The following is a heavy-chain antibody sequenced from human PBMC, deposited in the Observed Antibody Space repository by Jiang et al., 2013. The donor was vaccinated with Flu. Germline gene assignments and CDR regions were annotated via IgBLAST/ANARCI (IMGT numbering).Heavy chain of an antibody. CDR1: GYTFTSYA. Sequence: EVKKPGASVKVSCKASGYTFTSYAMNWVRQAPGQGLEWMGWINTNTGNPTYAQGFTGRFVFSLDTSVSTAYLQISSLKAEDTAVYYCAREAYALERRGYMNYWGQGTLVTVSS. CDR3: AREAYALERRGYMNY. D-gene: IGHD5-12*01. CDR2: INTNTGNP. V-gene: IGHV7-4-1*02. J-gene: IGHJ4*02.